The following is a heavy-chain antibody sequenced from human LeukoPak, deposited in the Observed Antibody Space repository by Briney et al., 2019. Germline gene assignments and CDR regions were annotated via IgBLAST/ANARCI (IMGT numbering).Heavy chain of an antibody. V-gene: IGHV4-39*01. CDR3: ARYDFWNGSPYGVDV. CDR2: IYYSGST. CDR1: GGSISSSSYY. D-gene: IGHD3/OR15-3a*01. Sequence: SETLSLTCTVSGGSISSSSYYWGWIRQPPGKGLEWIGSIYYSGSTYYNPSLKSRVTISVDTSKNQFSLKLSSVTAADTAVYYCARYDFWNGSPYGVDVWGQGTTVTVSS. J-gene: IGHJ6*02.